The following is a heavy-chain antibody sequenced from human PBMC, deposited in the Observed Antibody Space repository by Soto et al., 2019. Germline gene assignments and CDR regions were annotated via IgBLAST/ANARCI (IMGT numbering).Heavy chain of an antibody. CDR2: IWYDGRNK. Sequence: QVQLVESGGGVVQPGRSLRLSCAASGFTFTNYGMHWVRQAPGKGLEWVAVIWYDGRNKYYADSVKGRFTISKDNSQNTLYLQMNNLRAEDTAMYYCTRDPYGGSRYYFDSWGQGTLVTVSS. V-gene: IGHV3-33*01. D-gene: IGHD1-26*01. J-gene: IGHJ4*02. CDR3: TRDPYGGSRYYFDS. CDR1: GFTFTNYG.